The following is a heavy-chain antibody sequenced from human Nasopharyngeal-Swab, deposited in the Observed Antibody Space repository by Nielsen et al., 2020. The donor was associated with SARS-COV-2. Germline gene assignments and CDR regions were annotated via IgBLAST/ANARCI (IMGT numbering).Heavy chain of an antibody. Sequence: GESLKISCAASGFTFNSHGMHWVRQAPGTGLEWVAVISFDGSKKYYEDSVKGRFTISRDSSKNTLYLQMNSLRAEDTAVYYCARDTSVDIVLLYYGMDVWGQGTTVTVSS. J-gene: IGHJ6*02. CDR2: ISFDGSKK. CDR3: ARDTSVDIVLLYYGMDV. CDR1: GFTFNSHG. D-gene: IGHD5-12*01. V-gene: IGHV3-30*03.